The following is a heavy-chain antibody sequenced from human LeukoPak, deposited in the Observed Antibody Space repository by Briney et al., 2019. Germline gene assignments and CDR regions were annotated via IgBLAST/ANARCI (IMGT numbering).Heavy chain of an antibody. CDR2: ISYDGSNK. J-gene: IGHJ6*02. Sequence: GGSLRLSCAASGFTFSSYGMHWVRQAPGKGLEWVAVISYDGSNKYYADSVKGRFTISRDNSKNTLYLQMNNLRAEDTAVYYCAKDQRFGEFHTYYYYGMDVWGQGTTVTVSS. V-gene: IGHV3-30*18. CDR1: GFTFSSYG. D-gene: IGHD3-10*01. CDR3: AKDQRFGEFHTYYYYGMDV.